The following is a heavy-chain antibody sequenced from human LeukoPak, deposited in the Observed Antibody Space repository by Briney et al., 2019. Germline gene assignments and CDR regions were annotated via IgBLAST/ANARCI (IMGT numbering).Heavy chain of an antibody. Sequence: GGSVRLSCAASGFTFTKYWMHWVRQVPRKGLIWVSRINNEGNDTNYADSVKGRFTISRDNAKNTLYLQMNSLRAEDTAVYYCARGIYGNFDYWGQGSVVTVSS. CDR1: GFTFTKYW. J-gene: IGHJ4*02. CDR3: ARGIYGNFDY. V-gene: IGHV3-74*01. D-gene: IGHD3-10*01. CDR2: INNEGNDT.